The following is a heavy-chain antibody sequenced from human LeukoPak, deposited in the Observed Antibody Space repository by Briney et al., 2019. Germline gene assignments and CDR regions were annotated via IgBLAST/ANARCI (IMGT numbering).Heavy chain of an antibody. J-gene: IGHJ4*02. CDR3: AVVVPQYYFDY. CDR1: GYTFTSCG. CDR2: ISAYNGNT. V-gene: IGHV1-18*01. Sequence: ASVKVSCKASGYTFTSCGISWVRQAPGQGLEWMGWISAYNGNTNYAQKLQGRVTMTTDTSTSTAYMELRSLRSEDTAVYYCAVVVPQYYFDYWGQGTLVTVSS. D-gene: IGHD2-21*01.